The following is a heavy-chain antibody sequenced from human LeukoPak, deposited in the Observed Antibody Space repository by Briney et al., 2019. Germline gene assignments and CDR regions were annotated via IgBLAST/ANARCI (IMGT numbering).Heavy chain of an antibody. V-gene: IGHV1-2*02. CDR1: GYTFTGYY. J-gene: IGHJ6*02. CDR2: INPNSGGT. D-gene: IGHD5-12*01. Sequence: ASVKVSCKASGYTFTGYYMHWVRQAPGQGLEWMGWINPNSGGTNYAQKFQGRVTMTRDTSISTAYMELSRLRSDDTAVYYCVRDLLGGGYDVPGSMDVWGQGTTVTVSS. CDR3: VRDLLGGGYDVPGSMDV.